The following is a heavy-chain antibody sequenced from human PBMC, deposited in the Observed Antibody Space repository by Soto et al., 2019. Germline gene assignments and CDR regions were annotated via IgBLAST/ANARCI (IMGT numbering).Heavy chain of an antibody. Sequence: EVQLVESGGGLVQPGGSLRLSCAASGFTLSDHYMDWVRQAPGKGLEWVGRTKNKANRYITEYAASVNGRFTISRDDSKNSVYLHMNSLKGEYTAVYYCGRWVSGSPDSWGRGTLVTVSS. CDR3: GRWVSGSPDS. CDR2: TKNKANRYIT. D-gene: IGHD1-26*01. J-gene: IGHJ4*02. V-gene: IGHV3-72*01. CDR1: GFTLSDHY.